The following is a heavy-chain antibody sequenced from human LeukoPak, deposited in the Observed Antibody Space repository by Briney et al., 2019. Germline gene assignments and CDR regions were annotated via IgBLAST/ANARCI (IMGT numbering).Heavy chain of an antibody. Sequence: GGSLRLSCAVSGFTFSNFPMGWVRQAPGKGLEWVSAISAGGTATYYADSVKGRFTVSRDNSKNTLSLQMNSLRAEDTAVYYCAKDPGVVPAHYFDYWGQGTLVTVSS. CDR3: AKDPGVVPAHYFDY. D-gene: IGHD2-2*01. CDR2: ISAGGTAT. V-gene: IGHV3-23*01. J-gene: IGHJ4*02. CDR1: GFTFSNFP.